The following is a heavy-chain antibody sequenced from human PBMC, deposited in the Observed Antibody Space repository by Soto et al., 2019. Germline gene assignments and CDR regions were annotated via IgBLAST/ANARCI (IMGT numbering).Heavy chain of an antibody. V-gene: IGHV3-21*01. D-gene: IGHD3-3*01. Sequence: EVQLVESGGGLVKPGGSLRLSCAASGFTFSSYSMNWVRQAPGKGLEWVSSISSSSSYIYYVDSVKGRFTISRDNAKNSLYLQMNSLRAEDTAVYYCARHSADYDFWSGYLGYYMDVWGKGTTVTVSS. J-gene: IGHJ6*03. CDR1: GFTFSSYS. CDR2: ISSSSSYI. CDR3: ARHSADYDFWSGYLGYYMDV.